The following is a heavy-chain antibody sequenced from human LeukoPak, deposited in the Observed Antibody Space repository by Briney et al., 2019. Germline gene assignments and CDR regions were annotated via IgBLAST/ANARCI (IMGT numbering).Heavy chain of an antibody. CDR2: TYYSGST. CDR1: GGSISSSSYY. D-gene: IGHD1-26*01. J-gene: IGHJ4*02. V-gene: IGHV4-39*07. CDR3: ARDDEGSGDY. Sequence: NTSETLSLTCTVSGGSISSSSYYWGWIRQPPGKGLEWIGSTYYSGSTYYNPSLKSRVTISVDTSKNQFSLKLSSVTAADTAVYYCARDDEGSGDYWGQGTLVTVSS.